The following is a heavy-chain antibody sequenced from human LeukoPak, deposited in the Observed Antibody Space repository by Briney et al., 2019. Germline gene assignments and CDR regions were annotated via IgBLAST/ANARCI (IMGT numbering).Heavy chain of an antibody. CDR1: GFTFSSYA. Sequence: GGSLRLSCAASGFTFSSYAMHWVRQAPGKGLEWVAVISYDGSNKYYADSVKGRFTISRDNSKNTLYLQMNSLRAEDTAVYYCAKGLYDILTGWEIGYYYYGMDVWGQGTTVTVSS. CDR2: ISYDGSNK. V-gene: IGHV3-30*04. CDR3: AKGLYDILTGWEIGYYYYGMDV. D-gene: IGHD3-9*01. J-gene: IGHJ6*02.